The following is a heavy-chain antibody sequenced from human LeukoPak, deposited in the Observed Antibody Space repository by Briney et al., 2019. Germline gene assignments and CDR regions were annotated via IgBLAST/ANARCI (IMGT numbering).Heavy chain of an antibody. CDR1: GFTIRDYA. D-gene: IGHD6-19*01. CDR2: ISTDGSRI. CDR3: TRGVAISTSGWYDTFDY. J-gene: IGHJ4*02. V-gene: IGHV3-64*02. Sequence: GVSLRLFCAASGFTIRDYAMYWVRQARGKGLEYVSVISTDGSRIYYADSVKGRFTISRDNSKNTLYLQMGSLRAEDMAVYYCTRGVAISTSGWYDTFDYWGQGALVTVSS.